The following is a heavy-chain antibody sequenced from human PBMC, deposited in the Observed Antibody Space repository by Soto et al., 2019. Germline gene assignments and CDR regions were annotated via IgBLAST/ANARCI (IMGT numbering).Heavy chain of an antibody. CDR2: INAGNGNT. CDR1: GYTFTSYA. J-gene: IGHJ5*02. CDR3: AGGDSSSGNWFGP. Sequence: ASVKVSCKASGYTFTSYAMHWVRQAPGQRLEWMGWINAGNGNTKYSQKFQGRVTITRDTSASTAYMELSSLRSEDTAVYYCAGGDSSSGNWFGPWGKGTLVTFAS. D-gene: IGHD6-6*01. V-gene: IGHV1-3*01.